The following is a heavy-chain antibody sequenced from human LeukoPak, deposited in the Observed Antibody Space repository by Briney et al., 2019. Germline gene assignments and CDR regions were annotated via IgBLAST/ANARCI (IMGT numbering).Heavy chain of an antibody. V-gene: IGHV3-74*01. CDR3: ARDYSYGLGY. J-gene: IGHJ4*02. Sequence: GGSLRLSCAASGFTFSSYWMHWVRQAPGKGLVWVSRIISDGSSTSYADSVKGRFTISRDNAKNTLYLQMSSLRAEDTAVYYCARDYSYGLGYWGQGTLVTVSS. CDR1: GFTFSSYW. CDR2: IISDGSST. D-gene: IGHD5-18*01.